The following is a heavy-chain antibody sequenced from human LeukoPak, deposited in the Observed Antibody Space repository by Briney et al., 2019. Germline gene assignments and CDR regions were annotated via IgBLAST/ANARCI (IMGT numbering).Heavy chain of an antibody. CDR2: ISSSSSYI. V-gene: IGHV3-21*01. Sequence: GGSLRLSCAASGFTFSSYSMNWVRQAPGKGLEWVSSISSSSSYIYYADSVKGRFTISRDNAKNSLYLQMNSLRAEDTAVYYCAREKKTYDFWSGSRFDPWGQGTLVAVSS. D-gene: IGHD3-3*01. CDR1: GFTFSSYS. J-gene: IGHJ5*02. CDR3: AREKKTYDFWSGSRFDP.